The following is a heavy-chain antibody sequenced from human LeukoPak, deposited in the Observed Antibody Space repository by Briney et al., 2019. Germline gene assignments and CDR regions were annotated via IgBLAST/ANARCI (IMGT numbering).Heavy chain of an antibody. CDR1: GGSISPYY. CDR3: ARSTWLLDK. D-gene: IGHD3-22*01. Sequence: SETLSLTCTVSGGSISPYYWSWIRQPPGKGLEWIGYIYYSGSTNYNPSFKSRVTISLDTSKNQFSLKLSSVTAADTAVYYCARSTWLLDKWGQGTLVTVSS. V-gene: IGHV4-59*01. J-gene: IGHJ4*02. CDR2: IYYSGST.